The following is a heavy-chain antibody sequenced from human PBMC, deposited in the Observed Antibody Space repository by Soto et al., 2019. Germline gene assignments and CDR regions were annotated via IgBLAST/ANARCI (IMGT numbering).Heavy chain of an antibody. Sequence: ASVKVSCKASGGSFSYYAIIWVRQAPGQGLEWVGGIIPSLATANYAQKFQGRVTITADGSTRTAYMELSSLRSEDTAVYYCARSGDACYGTNDLDFWGQGTKVTVSS. CDR1: GGSFSYYA. CDR2: IIPSLATA. V-gene: IGHV1-69*13. J-gene: IGHJ4*02. D-gene: IGHD2-21*02. CDR3: ARSGDACYGTNDLDF.